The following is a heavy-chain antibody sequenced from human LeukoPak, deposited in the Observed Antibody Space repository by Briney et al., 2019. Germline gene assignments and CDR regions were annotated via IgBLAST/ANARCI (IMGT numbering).Heavy chain of an antibody. V-gene: IGHV4-4*07. D-gene: IGHD1-26*01. CDR1: GGSISSYY. CDR3: ARENSGSYRESDY. J-gene: IGHJ4*02. Sequence: SETLSLTCTVSGGSISSYYWSWIRQPAGKGLEWIGRIYTSGSTNYNASLKSRVSMSVDTSKNQFSLKLSSVTAADTAVFYCARENSGSYRESDYWGQGTLVTVSS. CDR2: IYTSGST.